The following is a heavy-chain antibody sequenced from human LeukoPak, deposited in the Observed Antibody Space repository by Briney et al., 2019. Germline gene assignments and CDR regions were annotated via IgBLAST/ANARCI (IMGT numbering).Heavy chain of an antibody. D-gene: IGHD2-2*01. V-gene: IGHV3-15*01. J-gene: IGHJ4*02. CDR3: TTTRVVPAANLYNWTDD. CDR2: IKSKTDGGTT. Sequence: GGSLRLSCAASGFTFSNAWMSWVRQAPGKGLEWVGRIKSKTDGGTTDYAAPVKGRFTISRDDSKNTLYLQMNSLKTEDTAVYYCTTTRVVPAANLYNWTDDWGQGTLVTVSS. CDR1: GFTFSNAW.